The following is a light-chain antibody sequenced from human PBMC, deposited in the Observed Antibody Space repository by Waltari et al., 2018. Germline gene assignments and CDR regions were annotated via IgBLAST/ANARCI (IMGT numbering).Light chain of an antibody. CDR1: QSINDH. CDR3: QHTYGTLRT. J-gene: IGKJ1*01. CDR2: GAS. V-gene: IGKV1-39*01. Sequence: DIPMTQSPSSLSASVGDRVTITCRASQSINDHLNWYQQKPGKAPKLLIYGASSLQSGVPARFSGSGSEADFTLTISSLQPEDVATYYCQHTYGTLRTFGQGTKVEI.